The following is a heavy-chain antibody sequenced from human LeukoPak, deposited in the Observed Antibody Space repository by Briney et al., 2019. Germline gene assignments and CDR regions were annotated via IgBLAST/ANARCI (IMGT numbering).Heavy chain of an antibody. V-gene: IGHV3-48*03. Sequence: GGSLRLSCAASGFTFSSYEMNWVRQAPGKGLEWVSYISSSGSTIYYADSVKGRFTISRDNAKNSLYLQMNSLRAEDTAVYYCARAAGYELFDYWGQGTLVTVS. CDR2: ISSSGSTI. CDR3: ARAAGYELFDY. D-gene: IGHD5-12*01. CDR1: GFTFSSYE. J-gene: IGHJ4*02.